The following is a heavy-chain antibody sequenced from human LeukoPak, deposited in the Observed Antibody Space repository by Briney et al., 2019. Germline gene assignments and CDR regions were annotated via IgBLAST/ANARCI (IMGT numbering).Heavy chain of an antibody. V-gene: IGHV4-31*03. Sequence: SETLSLTCTVSGGSISSGGYYWSWIRQHPGKGLEWIGYIYYSGSTYYNPSLKSRVTISVDTSKNQFSLKLSSVTAADTAVYYCARVRGQLGPLDYWGQGTLVTVSS. D-gene: IGHD6-6*01. CDR1: GGSISSGGYY. CDR3: ARVRGQLGPLDY. J-gene: IGHJ4*02. CDR2: IYYSGST.